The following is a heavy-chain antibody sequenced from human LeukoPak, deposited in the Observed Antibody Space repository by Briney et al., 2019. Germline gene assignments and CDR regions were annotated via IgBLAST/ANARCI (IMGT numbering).Heavy chain of an antibody. CDR2: ISRSGRST. J-gene: IGHJ4*02. D-gene: IGHD3-10*01. V-gene: IGHV3-23*01. Sequence: GGSLRLACAASELHAMTWVRQGPGKGLEWVSAISRSGRSTYYADFVKGRFTISRDKSNNTMYLQMNSLRAEDTAVYYCARGGVYGSGVFDYWAREPWSPSPQ. CDR1: ELHA. CDR3: ARGGVYGSGVFDY.